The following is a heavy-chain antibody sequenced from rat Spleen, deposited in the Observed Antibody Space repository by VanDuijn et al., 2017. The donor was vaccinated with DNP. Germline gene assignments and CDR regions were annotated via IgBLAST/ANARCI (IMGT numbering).Heavy chain of an antibody. CDR3: ARRRLPYWYFDF. CDR1: GYTFTTYY. J-gene: IGHJ1*01. D-gene: IGHD1-4*01. CDR2: INTGSGGT. Sequence: QVQLQQSGAELAKPGSSVMISCKASGYTFTTYYISWIKQTTGQDREYIGYINTGSGGTNYNEKFKGKATLTVDKSSSTAFMQLSSLTPDDSAVDYCARRRLPYWYFDFWGPGTMVTVSS. V-gene: IGHV1-43*01.